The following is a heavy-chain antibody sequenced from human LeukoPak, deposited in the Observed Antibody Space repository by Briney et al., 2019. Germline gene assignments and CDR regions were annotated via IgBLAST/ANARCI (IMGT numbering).Heavy chain of an antibody. CDR2: INHSGST. Sequence: SETLSLTCAVYGGSFSGYYWSWIRQPPGKGLEWIGEINHSGSTNYNPSLKSRVTISVDTSKNQFSLKLSSVPAADTAVYYCATVDSGYDPYYYYGMDVWGQGTTVTVSS. V-gene: IGHV4-34*01. CDR3: ATVDSGYDPYYYYGMDV. D-gene: IGHD5-12*01. CDR1: GGSFSGYY. J-gene: IGHJ6*02.